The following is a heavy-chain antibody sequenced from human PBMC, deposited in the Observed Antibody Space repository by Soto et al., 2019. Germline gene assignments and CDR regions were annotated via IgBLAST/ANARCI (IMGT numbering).Heavy chain of an antibody. CDR3: AVKHPIFGYFDY. V-gene: IGHV4-34*01. CDR1: GGSFSGYY. CDR2: INHSGST. D-gene: IGHD3-3*01. J-gene: IGHJ4*02. Sequence: QVQLQQWGAGLLKPSETLSLTCAVYGGSFSGYYWSWIRQPPGKGLEWIGEINHSGSTNYNPSLKSRATISVDTSKNQFSLKLRSVTAADTAVYYCAVKHPIFGYFDYWGQGTMVTVSS.